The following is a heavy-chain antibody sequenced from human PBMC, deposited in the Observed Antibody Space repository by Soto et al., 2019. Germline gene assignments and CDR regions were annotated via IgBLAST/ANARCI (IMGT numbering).Heavy chain of an antibody. Sequence: SETRSLPCTVSAGSISSSSYYWGWIRQPPGKGLEWIGSIYSSGSTYYNPSLKSRVTISVDTSRNQFSLKLRSVTATHTAVYYCAGPTTQTNEGSAVSDYYCGGMDVWGQGPTVTVSS. V-gene: IGHV4-39*01. J-gene: IGHJ6*02. CDR2: IYSSGST. CDR1: AGSISSSSYY. CDR3: AGPTTQTNEGSAVSDYYCGGMDV. D-gene: IGHD1-26*01.